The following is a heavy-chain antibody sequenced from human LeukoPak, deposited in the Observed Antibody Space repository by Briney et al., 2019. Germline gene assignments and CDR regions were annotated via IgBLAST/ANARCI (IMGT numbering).Heavy chain of an antibody. V-gene: IGHV1-18*01. D-gene: IGHD5-24*01. J-gene: IGHJ4*02. Sequence: GASVKVSCKSSGYTFTSYGISWVRQAPGQGLERMGWISAYNGDTNNAYEVQGRVTMTTDPSTSTAYMELRSLRSDDTAVYYCARGRNIEMTPMSGGSDYWGQGTLVAVSS. CDR1: GYTFTSYG. CDR3: ARGRNIEMTPMSGGSDY. CDR2: ISAYNGDT.